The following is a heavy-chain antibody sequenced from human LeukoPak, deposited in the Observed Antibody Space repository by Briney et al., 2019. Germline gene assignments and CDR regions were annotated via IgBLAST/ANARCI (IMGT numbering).Heavy chain of an antibody. D-gene: IGHD6-13*01. CDR1: GFTLSNYG. Sequence: GGSLRLSCTASGFTLSNYGMHWVRQAPGKGLDWVAFIRYDGSNQYYADSVKGRFTISRDNSKNTLFLQMSSLRAEDTAVDYCARGAGPGYWGQGTLVTVSS. V-gene: IGHV3-30*02. CDR3: ARGAGPGY. CDR2: IRYDGSNQ. J-gene: IGHJ4*02.